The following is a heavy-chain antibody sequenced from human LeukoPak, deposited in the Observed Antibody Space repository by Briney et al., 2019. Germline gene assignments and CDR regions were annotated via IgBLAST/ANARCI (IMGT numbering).Heavy chain of an antibody. CDR1: GFTLGIYC. J-gene: IGHJ4*02. D-gene: IGHD3-22*01. CDR3: STTYYYDSSEGY. Sequence: PGGSLRLSCEASGFTLGIYCMNWVRQAPGKGLEWVGRIKSKTDGGTTDYAAPVKGRFTTSRDDSKNTLYLQMNSLKTEDTAVYYCSTTYYYDSSEGYWGQGTLVTVSS. CDR2: IKSKTDGGTT. V-gene: IGHV3-15*07.